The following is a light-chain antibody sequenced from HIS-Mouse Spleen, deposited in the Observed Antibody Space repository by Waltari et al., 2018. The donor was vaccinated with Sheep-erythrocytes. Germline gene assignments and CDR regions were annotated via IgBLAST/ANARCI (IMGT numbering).Light chain of an antibody. J-gene: IGLJ3*02. CDR1: SSDVGGYNY. V-gene: IGLV2-8*01. Sequence: QSALTQPPSASGSPGQSVTISCTGTSSDVGGYNYVSWYQQHPGKAPKLTIDEVSKGPLGVHNRFSGTKAGKTASLTVCGLQAEEEADYYCSSYAGSNNWVFGGGTKLTVL. CDR2: EVS. CDR3: SSYAGSNNWV.